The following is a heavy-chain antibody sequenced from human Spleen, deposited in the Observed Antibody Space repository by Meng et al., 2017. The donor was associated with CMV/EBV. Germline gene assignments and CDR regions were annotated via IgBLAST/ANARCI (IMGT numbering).Heavy chain of an antibody. V-gene: IGHV3-53*01. CDR1: GFTVSSNY. J-gene: IGHJ4*02. CDR3: ARDVRLRQLDY. CDR2: IYSGGTT. Sequence: GESLKISCAASGFTVSSNYMSWVRQAPGKGLEWVSVIYSGGTTYYADSVKGRFTISRDNAKNSLYLQMNSLRAEDTAVYYCARDVRLRQLDYWGQGTLVTVSS. D-gene: IGHD5-12*01.